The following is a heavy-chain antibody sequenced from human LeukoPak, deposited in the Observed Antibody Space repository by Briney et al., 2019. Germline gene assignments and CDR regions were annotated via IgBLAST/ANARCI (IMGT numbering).Heavy chain of an antibody. CDR3: TTEQIYYDILTGYSKEDDY. CDR2: IKSKTDGGTT. CDR1: GFTFSNAW. D-gene: IGHD3-9*01. Sequence: GGSLRLSCAASGFTFSNAWMSWVRQAPGKGLEWLGRIKSKTDGGTTDYAAPVKGRFTISRDDSKNTLCLQMNSLKTEDTAVYYCTTEQIYYDILTGYSKEDDYWGQGTLVTVSS. J-gene: IGHJ4*02. V-gene: IGHV3-15*01.